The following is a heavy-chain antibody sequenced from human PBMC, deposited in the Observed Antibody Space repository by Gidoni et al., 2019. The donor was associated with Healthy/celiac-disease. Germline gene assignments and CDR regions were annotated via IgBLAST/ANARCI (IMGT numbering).Heavy chain of an antibody. J-gene: IGHJ4*02. CDR2: INPNSGGT. V-gene: IGHV1-2*02. Sequence: QVQLVQSGAEVKKPGASVKVSCKASGYTFTGYYMHWVRQAPGQGLEWMGWINPNSGGTNYAQKFQGRVTMTRDTSISTAYMELSRLRSDDTAVYYCARDVFIDPYYYDSSGYHTRWGQGTLVTVSS. CDR1: GYTFTGYY. CDR3: ARDVFIDPYYYDSSGYHTR. D-gene: IGHD3-22*01.